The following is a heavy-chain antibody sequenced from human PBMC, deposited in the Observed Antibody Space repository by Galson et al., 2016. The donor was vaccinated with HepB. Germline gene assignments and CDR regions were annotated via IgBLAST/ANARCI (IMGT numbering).Heavy chain of an antibody. J-gene: IGHJ4*02. D-gene: IGHD6-19*01. CDR3: ARVSHLSRTGWYSLEFDY. Sequence: SVKVSCKASGYTFTSFYVRWVRQAPGQGLEWMGIINPNGGSTTYAQNFQGRVTMTRDTSTSTVYMELSSLTSEDTAVYFCARVSHLSRTGWYSLEFDYWGQGTLVTVSS. V-gene: IGHV1-46*01. CDR2: INPNGGST. CDR1: GYTFTSFY.